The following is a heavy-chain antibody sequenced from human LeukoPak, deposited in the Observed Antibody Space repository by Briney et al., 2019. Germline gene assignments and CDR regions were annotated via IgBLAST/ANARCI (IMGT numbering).Heavy chain of an antibody. V-gene: IGHV3-74*01. D-gene: IGHD3-10*01. Sequence: GGSLRLSCVVSGFTFRGYWVHWVRQVPGKGLVWVSRIKSDGRSTNYADSVKGRFTISRDNAKNTVFLQMNSLRAEDTAVYYCGLGVITPYGLDVWGQGTTVTVSS. CDR2: IKSDGRST. J-gene: IGHJ6*02. CDR1: GFTFRGYW. CDR3: GLGVITPYGLDV.